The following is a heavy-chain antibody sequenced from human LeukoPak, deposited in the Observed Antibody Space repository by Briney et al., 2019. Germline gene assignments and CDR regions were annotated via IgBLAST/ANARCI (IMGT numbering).Heavy chain of an antibody. V-gene: IGHV3-48*03. CDR2: TTSGGRTI. D-gene: IGHD4-11*01. CDR3: ARGGCNYAFNS. CDR1: VFTFNTYE. J-gene: IGHJ5*02. Sequence: GGSLRLSCAASVFTFNTYEINWVRQAAGKGLEGGSYTTSGGRTIYYADYAKGRFTISRDNAKNSLYLQMNSLRAEDTAVYYCARGGCNYAFNSWGQGTMVTVSS.